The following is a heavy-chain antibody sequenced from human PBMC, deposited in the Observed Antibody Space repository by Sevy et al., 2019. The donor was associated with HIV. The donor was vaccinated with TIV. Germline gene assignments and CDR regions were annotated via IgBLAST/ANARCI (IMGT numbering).Heavy chain of an antibody. CDR1: GYTFSDYD. CDR2: IDPKSGGT. D-gene: IGHD3-3*01. Sequence: ASVKVSCKASGYTFSDYDTHWVRQAPGQGLEWMGWIDPKSGGTKYAQKFKGRITMTRDTSISTAYLELSRLRSYDTAVYLCAREFYDSWSGPIDFFYGMDVWGQGTTVTVSS. V-gene: IGHV1-2*02. CDR3: AREFYDSWSGPIDFFYGMDV. J-gene: IGHJ6*02.